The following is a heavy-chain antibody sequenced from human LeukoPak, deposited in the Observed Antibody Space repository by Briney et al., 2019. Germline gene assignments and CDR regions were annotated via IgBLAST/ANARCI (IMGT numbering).Heavy chain of an antibody. CDR2: IKQDGSEK. Sequence: GGSLRLSCAASGFTFSTYWMSWVRQAPGKGLEWVANIKQDGSEKYYVASVKGRFTISRDNAKNSLYLQMNSLRAEDTAVYFCARGASSWYSTSPNFDYRGQGTLVTVSS. CDR3: ARGASSWYSTSPNFDY. CDR1: GFTFSTYW. J-gene: IGHJ4*02. D-gene: IGHD6-13*01. V-gene: IGHV3-7*01.